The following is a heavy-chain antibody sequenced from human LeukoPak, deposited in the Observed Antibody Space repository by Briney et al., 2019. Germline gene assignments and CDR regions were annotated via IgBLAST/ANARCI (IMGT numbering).Heavy chain of an antibody. CDR2: IKPDGSEK. CDR1: GFTFSSER. D-gene: IGHD3-16*01. J-gene: IGHJ4*02. CDR3: AARGSY. V-gene: IGHV3-7*03. Sequence: GGSLRLSCAASGFTFSSERMKWVRQAPGKGLDCVAIIKPDGSEKYYVDSVKGRFTISRDNAKNSLYLQMNSLRAEDTAVYYCAARGSYWGQGTLVTVSS.